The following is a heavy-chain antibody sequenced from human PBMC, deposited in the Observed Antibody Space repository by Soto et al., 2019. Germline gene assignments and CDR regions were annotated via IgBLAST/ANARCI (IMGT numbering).Heavy chain of an antibody. D-gene: IGHD4-4*01. J-gene: IGHJ6*02. Sequence: SETLSLTCAVYGGSFGGYYWSWIRQPPGKGLEWIGEINHSGSTNYNPSLKSRVTISVDTSKNQFSLKLSSVTAADTAVYYCARGVSSYSNYLAGRYYYGMDVWGQGTTVTVSS. CDR2: INHSGST. V-gene: IGHV4-34*01. CDR1: GGSFGGYY. CDR3: ARGVSSYSNYLAGRYYYGMDV.